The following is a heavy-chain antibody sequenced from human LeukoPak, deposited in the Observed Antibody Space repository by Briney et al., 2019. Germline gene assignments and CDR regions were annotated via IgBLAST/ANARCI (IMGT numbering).Heavy chain of an antibody. J-gene: IGHJ1*01. CDR2: IIPILGIA. CDR1: GGTFSSYA. D-gene: IGHD6-13*01. V-gene: IGHV1-69*04. CDR3: ASFFPGIVAAGSLEYFQH. Sequence: SVKVSCKASGGTFSSYAISWVRQAPGQGLEWMGRIIPILGIANYAQKFQDRVTITADKSTSTAYMELSSLRSEDTAVYYCASFFPGIVAAGSLEYFQHWGQGTLVTVSS.